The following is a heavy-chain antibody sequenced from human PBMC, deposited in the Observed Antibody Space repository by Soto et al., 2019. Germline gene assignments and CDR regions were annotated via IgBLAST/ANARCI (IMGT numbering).Heavy chain of an antibody. D-gene: IGHD3-3*01. CDR1: GFTFSSYG. CDR3: AKDFVRRGYDFWSGPLNY. Sequence: VPLVESGGGVVQPGRSLRLSCAASGFTFSSYGMHWVRQAPGKGLEWVAVISYDGSNKYYADSVKGRFTISRDNSKNTLYLQMNSLRAEDTAVYYCAKDFVRRGYDFWSGPLNYWGEGTLVTVSS. V-gene: IGHV3-30*18. CDR2: ISYDGSNK. J-gene: IGHJ4*02.